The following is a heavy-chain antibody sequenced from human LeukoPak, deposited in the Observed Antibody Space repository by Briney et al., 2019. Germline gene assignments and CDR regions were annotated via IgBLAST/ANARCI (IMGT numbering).Heavy chain of an antibody. V-gene: IGHV1-46*01. CDR1: GYTFTSYY. J-gene: IGHJ4*02. CDR2: IYPRDGST. Sequence: ASVKVSCKASGYTFTSYYMHWVRQAPGQGLEWMGMIYPRDGSTSYAQKFQGRVTVTRDTSMSTVHMELSGLRSEDTAVYYCARDQEGFDYWGQGTLVTVSS. CDR3: ARDQEGFDY.